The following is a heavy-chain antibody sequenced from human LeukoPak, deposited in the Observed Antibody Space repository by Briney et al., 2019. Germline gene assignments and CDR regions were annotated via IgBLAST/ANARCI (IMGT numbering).Heavy chain of an antibody. CDR1: GGSFRGFY. CDR3: ARPSDCSSTTCTGPMDV. Sequence: SETLSLTCAVYGGSFRGFYWSWIRQPPGKGLEWIGEIDHIGRTKYNPPLKSRLTISVDTSKNQFSLKLDSLTAADTAVYYCARPSDCSSTTCTGPMDVWGKGTAVTVSS. V-gene: IGHV4-34*01. D-gene: IGHD2-2*01. J-gene: IGHJ6*03. CDR2: IDHIGRT.